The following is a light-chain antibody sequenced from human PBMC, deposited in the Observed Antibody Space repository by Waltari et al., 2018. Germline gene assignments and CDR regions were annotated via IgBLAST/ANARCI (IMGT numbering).Light chain of an antibody. Sequence: QSVLTQPPSVSGAPGQSVTSSCTGSSPNIGAGSDVHSYQQIPGSAPKVLIYRDDNRPSGVPGRFSGSKSGTSASLSVTGLHVEDEADYFCQSYDRDLNAVLFGGGTKLTVL. CDR3: QSYDRDLNAVL. CDR1: SPNIGAGSD. V-gene: IGLV1-40*01. J-gene: IGLJ2*01. CDR2: RDD.